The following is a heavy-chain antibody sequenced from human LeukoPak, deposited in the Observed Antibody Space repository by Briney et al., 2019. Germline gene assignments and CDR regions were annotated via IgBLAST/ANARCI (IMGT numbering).Heavy chain of an antibody. CDR2: ISSSSSYI. Sequence: ETLSLTCAVYGGSFSGYYWSWIRQPPGKGLEWVSSISSSSSYIYYADSVKGRFTISRDNAKNSLYLQMNSLRAEDTAVYYCAREEGHAYYYYYYGMDVWGQGTTVTVSS. V-gene: IGHV3-21*01. CDR3: AREEGHAYYYYYYGMDV. J-gene: IGHJ6*02. CDR1: GGSFSGYY.